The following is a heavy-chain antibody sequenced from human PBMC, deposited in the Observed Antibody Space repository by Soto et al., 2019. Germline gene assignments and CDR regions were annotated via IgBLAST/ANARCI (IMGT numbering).Heavy chain of an antibody. CDR2: ISDNGSST. CDR3: ARGAKNIYAMDV. J-gene: IGHJ6*02. CDR1: EFTFSNYA. Sequence: PGGSLRLSCAASEFTFSNYAMSWVRQAPGKGLEWVSSISDNGSSTYYADSVKGRFTISRDDAKNTLFLQMNGLRVDDTAVYYWARGAKNIYAMDVWGQGTTVTVSS. V-gene: IGHV3-23*01.